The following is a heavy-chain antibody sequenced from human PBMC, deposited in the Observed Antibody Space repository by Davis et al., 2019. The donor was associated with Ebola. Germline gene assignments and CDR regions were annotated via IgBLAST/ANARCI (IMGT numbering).Heavy chain of an antibody. V-gene: IGHV3-7*01. CDR3: ARNGNWDFDY. Sequence: GGSLRLSCAASGFTFSSYAMHWVRQAPGKGLEWVANIKHDGSDKYYLDSVKGRFTISRDNAKESLYLQMNSLRAENTAVYYCARNGNWDFDYWGQGTLVTVSS. CDR2: IKHDGSDK. CDR1: GFTFSSYA. D-gene: IGHD7-27*01. J-gene: IGHJ4*02.